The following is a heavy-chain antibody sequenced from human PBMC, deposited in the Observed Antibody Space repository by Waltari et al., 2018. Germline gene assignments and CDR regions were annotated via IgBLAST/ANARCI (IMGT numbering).Heavy chain of an antibody. D-gene: IGHD1-26*01. Sequence: EVQLVESGGGLVQPGGSLRLSCAASGFPFSTYAMPWVRQAPGKGLEYVSSITRNGDTTYYANSVTGRFTISRDNSKNTLYLQMGSLRVDDMAVYYCARDKVGSADYWGQGTLVTVSS. CDR3: ARDKVGSADY. V-gene: IGHV3-64*01. CDR1: GFPFSTYA. CDR2: ITRNGDTT. J-gene: IGHJ4*02.